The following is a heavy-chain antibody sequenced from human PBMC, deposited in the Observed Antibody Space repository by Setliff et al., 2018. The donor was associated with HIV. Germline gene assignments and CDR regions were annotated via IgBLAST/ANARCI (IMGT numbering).Heavy chain of an antibody. J-gene: IGHJ4*02. Sequence: SETLSLTCTVSGVSLSSESYYWGWIRQSPGKGLEWIGSIYFNGKTYNNPSLKSRVIMSVDRSRSQLSLKVNSVTAADTATYYCARHVIGVVMLYSWDAFDYWGRGTLVTVSS. CDR2: IYFNGKT. V-gene: IGHV4-39*01. CDR1: GVSLSSESYY. D-gene: IGHD3-16*01. CDR3: ARHVIGVVMLYSWDAFDY.